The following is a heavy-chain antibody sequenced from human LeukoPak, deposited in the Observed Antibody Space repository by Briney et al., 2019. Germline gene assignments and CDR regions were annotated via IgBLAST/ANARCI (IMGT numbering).Heavy chain of an antibody. D-gene: IGHD3-22*01. CDR3: ARDRADYDSTDY. CDR2: ISSTSDTI. Sequence: GGSLRLSCEASGFTFSSYSMNWVRQAPGKGLEWVSYISSTSDTIYYADSVKGRFTISRDNAKNSLYLQMNSLRAEDTAVYYCARDRADYDSTDYWGQGTLVTVSS. V-gene: IGHV3-48*01. CDR1: GFTFSSYS. J-gene: IGHJ4*02.